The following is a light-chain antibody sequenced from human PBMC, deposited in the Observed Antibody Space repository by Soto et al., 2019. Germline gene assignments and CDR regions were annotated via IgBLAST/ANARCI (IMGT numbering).Light chain of an antibody. V-gene: IGLV4-60*02. CDR2: LEGGGKY. CDR3: ETWDSSLGV. CDR1: SGHSHYI. J-gene: IGLJ3*02. Sequence: QSVLTQSSSASASLGTSVKLTCTLSSGHSHYIIAWHQQQPGKAPRYLMKLEGGGKYSKGSGVPDRFSGSSSGADRYLTISNLQFEDEADYYCETWDSSLGVFGGGTKLTVL.